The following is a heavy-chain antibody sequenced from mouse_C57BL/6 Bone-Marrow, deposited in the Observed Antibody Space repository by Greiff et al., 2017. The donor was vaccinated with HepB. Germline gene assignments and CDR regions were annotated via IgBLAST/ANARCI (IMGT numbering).Heavy chain of an antibody. Sequence: QVQLQQSGPGLVQPSQSLSITCTVSGFSLTSYGVHWVRQSPGKGLEWLGVIWSGGSTDYNAAFISRLSISKDNSKSQVFFKMNSLQADDTAIYYCARNSPITGTLFAYWGQGTLVTVSA. V-gene: IGHV2-2*01. CDR2: IWSGGST. CDR3: ARNSPITGTLFAY. D-gene: IGHD4-1*01. CDR1: GFSLTSYG. J-gene: IGHJ3*01.